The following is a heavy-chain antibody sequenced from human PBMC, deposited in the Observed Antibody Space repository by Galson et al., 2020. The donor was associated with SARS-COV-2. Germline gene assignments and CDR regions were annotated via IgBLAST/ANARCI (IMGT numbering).Heavy chain of an antibody. D-gene: IGHD3-22*01. J-gene: IGHJ1*01. CDR1: GFTFRSYG. CDR3: ATANDYDSGGESLPH. V-gene: IGHV3-33*01. CDR2: IWYDGSNK. Sequence: GGSLRLSCAASGFTFRSYGMHWVRQAPGKGLEWVAVIWYDGSNKYYVDSVKGRFIISRDNSKNRLYLQMNSLRAEDTALYYCATANDYDSGGESLPHWGQGTRVTVSS.